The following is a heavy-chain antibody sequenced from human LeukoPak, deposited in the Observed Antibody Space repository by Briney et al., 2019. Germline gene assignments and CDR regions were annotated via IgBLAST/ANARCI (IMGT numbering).Heavy chain of an antibody. J-gene: IGHJ4*02. CDR3: ARDRRITAMVVPFDY. Sequence: ASVKVSCKASGYTFTSYYMRWVRQAPGQGLEWMGIINPSGGSTSYAQKFQGRVTMTRDTSTSTVYMELSSLRSEDTAVYYCARDRRITAMVVPFDYWGQGTLVTVSS. D-gene: IGHD5-18*01. CDR2: INPSGGST. V-gene: IGHV1-46*01. CDR1: GYTFTSYY.